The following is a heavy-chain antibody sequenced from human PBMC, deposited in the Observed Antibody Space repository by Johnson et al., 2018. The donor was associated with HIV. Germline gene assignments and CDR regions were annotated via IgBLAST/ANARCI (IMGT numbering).Heavy chain of an antibody. V-gene: IGHV3-30*18. CDR2: ISYDGSNK. J-gene: IGHJ3*02. CDR3: AKGGSLTQDAPFDI. Sequence: QVQLVESGGGVVQPGMSLRLSCAASGFTFSRYDMHWVRQAPGKGLEWGAIISYDGSNKYYADSVKGRFTISRDNSKNTLYLQMNSLRAEDTAVYYCAKGGSLTQDAPFDIWGQGTMVTVSS. CDR1: GFTFSRYD. D-gene: IGHD1-14*01.